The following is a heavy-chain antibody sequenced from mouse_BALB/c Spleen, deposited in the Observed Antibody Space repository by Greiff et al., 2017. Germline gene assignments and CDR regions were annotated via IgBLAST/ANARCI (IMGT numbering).Heavy chain of an antibody. J-gene: IGHJ2*01. V-gene: IGHV14-3*02. CDR2: IDPANGNT. CDR1: GFNIKDTY. CDR3: AKANWEDD. Sequence: VQLHQSGAALVKPGASVKLSCTASGFNIKDTYMHWVKQRPEQGLEWIGRIDPANGNTKYDPKFQGKATITADTSPNTAYLQLSSLTSEDTAVYYCAKANWEDDWGQGTTLTVSA. D-gene: IGHD4-1*01.